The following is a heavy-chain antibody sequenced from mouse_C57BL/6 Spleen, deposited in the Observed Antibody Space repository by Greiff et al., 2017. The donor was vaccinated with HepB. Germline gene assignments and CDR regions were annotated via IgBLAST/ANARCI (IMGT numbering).Heavy chain of an antibody. CDR1: GFSFNTYA. Sequence: EVQRVESGGGLVQPKGSLKLSCAASGFSFNTYAMNWVRQAPGKGLEWVARIRSKSNNYATYYADSVKDRFTISRDDSESMLYLRMNNLKTDDTAMYYCVRQDGYYAWFAYWGQGTLVTVSA. CDR3: VRQDGYYAWFAY. J-gene: IGHJ3*01. CDR2: IRSKSNNYAT. V-gene: IGHV10-1*01. D-gene: IGHD2-3*01.